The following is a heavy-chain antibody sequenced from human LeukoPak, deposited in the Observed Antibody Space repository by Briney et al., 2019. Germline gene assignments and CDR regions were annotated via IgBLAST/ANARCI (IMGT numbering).Heavy chain of an antibody. Sequence: GGSLRLSYAASGFTFSSYAMHWVRQAPGKGLEYVSAISSNGGSTYYANSVKGRFTISRDNSKSTLYLQMGSLRAEDMAVYYCAREPPISGSYYFDYWGQGTLVTVSS. J-gene: IGHJ4*02. D-gene: IGHD1-26*01. CDR3: AREPPISGSYYFDY. V-gene: IGHV3-64*01. CDR2: ISSNGGST. CDR1: GFTFSSYA.